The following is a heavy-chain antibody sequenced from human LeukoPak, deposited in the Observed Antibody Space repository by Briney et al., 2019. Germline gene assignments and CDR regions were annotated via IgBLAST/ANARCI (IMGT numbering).Heavy chain of an antibody. V-gene: IGHV3-53*01. J-gene: IGHJ2*01. CDR1: GFTVSSNY. D-gene: IGHD6-19*01. Sequence: GGSLRLSCAVSGFTVSSNYMSWVRQAPGKGLEWVSVIYSGGSTYYADSVKGRFTISRDNAKNTLYLQMNSLRAEDTAVYYCARMAVAGYFDLWGRGTLVTVSS. CDR2: IYSGGST. CDR3: ARMAVAGYFDL.